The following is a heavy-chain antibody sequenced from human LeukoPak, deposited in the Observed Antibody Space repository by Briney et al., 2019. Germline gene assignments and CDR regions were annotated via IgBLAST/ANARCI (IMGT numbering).Heavy chain of an antibody. J-gene: IGHJ6*03. CDR1: GGSISSSSHY. CDR3: ARLPAITTYYYYYMDV. D-gene: IGHD5-12*01. V-gene: IGHV4-39*01. Sequence: SETLSLTCAVSGGSISSSSHYWGWIRQAPGKRLECIGTIYYSGSSYYNPSLKSRVTMSVDTSKNQFSLRLSSVTAADTAVHYCARLPAITTYYYYYMDVWGQGTRVTVSS. CDR2: IYYSGSS.